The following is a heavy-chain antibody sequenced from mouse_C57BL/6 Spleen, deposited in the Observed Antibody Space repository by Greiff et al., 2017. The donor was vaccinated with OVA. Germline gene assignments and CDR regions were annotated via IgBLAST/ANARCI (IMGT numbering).Heavy chain of an antibody. J-gene: IGHJ1*03. D-gene: IGHD2-4*01. V-gene: IGHV1-31*01. Sequence: VQLQQSGPELVKPGASVKISCKASGYSFTGYYMHWVKQSHGNILDWIGYIYPYNGVSSYNQKFKGKATLTVDKSSSTAYMERRSLTSEDSAVYYCASYDYDGGYWYFDVWGTGTTVTVSS. CDR1: GYSFTGYY. CDR3: ASYDYDGGYWYFDV. CDR2: IYPYNGVS.